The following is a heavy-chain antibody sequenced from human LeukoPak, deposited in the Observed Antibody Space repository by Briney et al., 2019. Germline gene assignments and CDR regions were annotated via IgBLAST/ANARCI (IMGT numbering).Heavy chain of an antibody. V-gene: IGHV4-59*08. CDR2: IYYTGST. Sequence: SETLSLTCTVSGGSISSYYWSWIRQPPGKGLEWIGYIYYTGSTNYNPSLKSRVTISVETSKNQFSLKLSSVTAADTAVYYCARHWGRKYYYDSSGYYYVGNYFDYWGQGTLVTVSS. CDR3: ARHWGRKYYYDSSGYYYVGNYFDY. D-gene: IGHD3-22*01. J-gene: IGHJ4*02. CDR1: GGSISSYY.